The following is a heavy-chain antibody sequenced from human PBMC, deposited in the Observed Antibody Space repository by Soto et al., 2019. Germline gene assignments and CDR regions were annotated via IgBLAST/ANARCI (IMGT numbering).Heavy chain of an antibody. V-gene: IGHV4-59*08. Sequence: QVQLQESGPGLVKPSETLSLTCTVSGGSISGYYWSWIRQPPGKGLEWIGYIYYTGSTDYNPSLTSRVTISLDTSKNQFSLKRSSVTAADTAVYYCASPKAWGQGTLVTVSS. CDR1: GGSISGYY. CDR2: IYYTGST. CDR3: ASPKA. J-gene: IGHJ5*02.